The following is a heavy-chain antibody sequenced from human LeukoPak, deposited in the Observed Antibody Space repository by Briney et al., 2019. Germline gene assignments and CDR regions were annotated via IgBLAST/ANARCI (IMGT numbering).Heavy chain of an antibody. Sequence: SETLSLTCTVSGGSISSYYWSWIRQPAGKGLEWIGRIYTSGSTNYNPSLKSRVTISVDTSKNQFSLKLSSVTAADTAVYYCARSTYYYGSGSRYYYYYYMDVWGKGTTVTISS. CDR3: ARSTYYYGSGSRYYYYYYMDV. V-gene: IGHV4-4*07. J-gene: IGHJ6*03. CDR1: GGSISSYY. D-gene: IGHD3-10*01. CDR2: IYTSGST.